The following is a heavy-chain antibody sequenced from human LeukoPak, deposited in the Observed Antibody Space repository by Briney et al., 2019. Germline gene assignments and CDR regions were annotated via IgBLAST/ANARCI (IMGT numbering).Heavy chain of an antibody. CDR1: GGSFSGYY. V-gene: IGHV4-34*01. CDR2: INHSGST. J-gene: IGHJ5*02. Sequence: SETLSLTCAVYGGSFSGYYWSWIRQPPGKGLEWIGEINHSGSTNYNPSLKSRVTISVDTSKNQFSLKLSSVTAADTAVYYCARGATVTTRGWFDPWGQGTLSPSPQ. CDR3: ARGATVTTRGWFDP. D-gene: IGHD4-11*01.